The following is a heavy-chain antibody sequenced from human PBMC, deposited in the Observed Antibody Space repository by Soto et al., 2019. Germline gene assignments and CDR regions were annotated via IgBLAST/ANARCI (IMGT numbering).Heavy chain of an antibody. CDR1: GYTFTSYA. CDR2: INAGNGNT. V-gene: IGHV1-3*01. D-gene: IGHD3-22*01. Sequence: QVQLVQSGAEVKKPGASVKVSCKASGYTFTSYAMHWVRQAPGQRLEWMGWINAGNGNTKYSQKFQGRVTITRDTSASTAYMELSSLRSEDTAVYYCARTYYYDSSGYYQRINDAFDIWGQGTMVTVSS. CDR3: ARTYYYDSSGYYQRINDAFDI. J-gene: IGHJ3*02.